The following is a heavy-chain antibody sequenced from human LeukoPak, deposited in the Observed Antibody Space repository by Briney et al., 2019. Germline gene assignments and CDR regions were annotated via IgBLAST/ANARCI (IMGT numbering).Heavy chain of an antibody. Sequence: SETLSLTCTVSGGXISSSSYYWDWIRQPPGKGLEWIGNIYYSGSTYYNPSLRSRVTISVDTSKNQFSLKLNSVTAADTAVYYCARQGGSYYTPFDSWGQGTLVTVSS. V-gene: IGHV4-39*01. CDR1: GGXISSSSYY. D-gene: IGHD1-26*01. CDR2: IYYSGST. CDR3: ARQGGSYYTPFDS. J-gene: IGHJ4*02.